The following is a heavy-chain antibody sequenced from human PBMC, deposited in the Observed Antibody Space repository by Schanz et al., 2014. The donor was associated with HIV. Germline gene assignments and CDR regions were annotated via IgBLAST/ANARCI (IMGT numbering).Heavy chain of an antibody. CDR2: TNAQGTSI. J-gene: IGHJ4*02. D-gene: IGHD3-22*01. CDR3: AREPSTYFYDTSGSGVDY. CDR1: GFTFNMYA. Sequence: EVQLVESGGGLVRPGESLKLSCAASGFTFNMYAMNWVRQAPGKGLEWIVYTNAQGTSIYYADSVKGRFTVSRDNAKNSLYLQMNSLRAEDTAVYYCAREPSTYFYDTSGSGVDYWGQGTLVTVSS. V-gene: IGHV3-48*04.